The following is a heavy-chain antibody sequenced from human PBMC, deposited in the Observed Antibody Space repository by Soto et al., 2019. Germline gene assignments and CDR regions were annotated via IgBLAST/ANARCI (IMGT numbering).Heavy chain of an antibody. D-gene: IGHD6-13*01. V-gene: IGHV3-30*18. J-gene: IGHJ6*02. CDR1: GFTFSSYG. CDR2: ISYDGSNK. CDR3: AKDIPPTIAAAGYGMDV. Sequence: GGSLRLSCAASGFTFSSYGMHWVRQAPGKGLEWVAVISYDGSNKYYADSVKGRFTISRDNSKNTLYLQMNSLRDEDTAVYYCAKDIPPTIAAAGYGMDVWGQGTTVSVSS.